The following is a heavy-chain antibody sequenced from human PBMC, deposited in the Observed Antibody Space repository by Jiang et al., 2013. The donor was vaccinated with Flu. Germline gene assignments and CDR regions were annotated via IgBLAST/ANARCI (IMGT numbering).Heavy chain of an antibody. CDR3: AREERYYYDSSGYSNWFDP. CDR1: GGTFSSYT. CDR2: IIPILGIA. Sequence: GAEVKKPGSSVKVSCKASGGTFSSYTISWVRQAPGQGLEWMGRIIPILGIANYAQKFQGRVTITADKSTSTAYMELSSLRSEDTAVYYCAREERYYYDSSGYSNWFDPWGQGTLVTVSS. J-gene: IGHJ5*02. D-gene: IGHD3-22*01. V-gene: IGHV1-69*04.